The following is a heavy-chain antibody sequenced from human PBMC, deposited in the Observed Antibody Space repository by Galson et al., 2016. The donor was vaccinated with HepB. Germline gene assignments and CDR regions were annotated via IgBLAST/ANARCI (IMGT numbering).Heavy chain of an antibody. J-gene: IGHJ4*02. CDR2: TYYRSKWYN. Sequence: CAISGDSVSSNVAAWHWIRQSPSRGLEWLGRTYYRSKWYNDYEVSVKSRVTINPDTSKNQFSLHLNSVTPEDTAVYYCARGGGPLHTAMVVDHFDYWGQGTLVSVSS. D-gene: IGHD5-18*01. V-gene: IGHV6-1*01. CDR1: GDSVSSNVAA. CDR3: ARGGGPLHTAMVVDHFDY.